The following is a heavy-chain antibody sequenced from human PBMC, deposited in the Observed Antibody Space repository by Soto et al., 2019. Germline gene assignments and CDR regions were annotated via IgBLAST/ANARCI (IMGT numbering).Heavy chain of an antibody. D-gene: IGHD6-13*01. V-gene: IGHV3-30-3*01. CDR1: GFTFSSYA. J-gene: IGHJ4*02. CDR3: ARDMFPRIAAAGLFDY. Sequence: GGSLRLSCAASGFTFSSYAMHWVRQAPGKGLEWVAVISYDGSNKYYADSVKGRFTISRDNSENTLYLQMNSLRAEDTAVYYCARDMFPRIAAAGLFDYWGQGTLVTVSS. CDR2: ISYDGSNK.